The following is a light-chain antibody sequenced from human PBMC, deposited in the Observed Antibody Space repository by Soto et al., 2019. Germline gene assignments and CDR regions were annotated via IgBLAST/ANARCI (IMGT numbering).Light chain of an antibody. Sequence: DIQMTQSPSSLSASIGDRVTITCRASQAITNYLAWYQQKPGEVPKLLISAASTLQLGVPSRFSGSGSGTDFSLTINSLHPEDVATYYCQEYDRAPYTFGPGTKV. J-gene: IGKJ3*01. CDR1: QAITNY. CDR3: QEYDRAPYT. CDR2: AAS. V-gene: IGKV1-27*01.